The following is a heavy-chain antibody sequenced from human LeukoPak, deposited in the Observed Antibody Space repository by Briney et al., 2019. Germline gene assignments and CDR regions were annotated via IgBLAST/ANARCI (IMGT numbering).Heavy chain of an antibody. Sequence: GGSLRLSCAASGFTFSSYSMNWARQAPGKGLEWVSSISSSSSYIYYADSVKGRFTISRDNAKNSLYLQMNSLRAEDTAVYYCARDITLGGGSFDYWGQGTLVTVSS. CDR2: ISSSSSYI. CDR3: ARDITLGGGSFDY. D-gene: IGHD3-16*01. V-gene: IGHV3-21*01. J-gene: IGHJ4*02. CDR1: GFTFSSYS.